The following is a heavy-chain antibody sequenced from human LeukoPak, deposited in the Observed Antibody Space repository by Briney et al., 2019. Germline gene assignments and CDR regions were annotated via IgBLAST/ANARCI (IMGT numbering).Heavy chain of an antibody. CDR2: INPSGGST. J-gene: IGHJ3*02. CDR1: GYTFTSYY. CDR3: ARVPPNYDSSGYKDAFDI. V-gene: IGHV1-46*01. Sequence: GASVKVSCKASGYTFTSYYMHWVRQAPGQGLEWMGIINPSGGSTSYAQKFQGRVTMTRDMSTSTVYMELSSLRSEDTAVYYCARVPPNYDSSGYKDAFDIWGQGTMVTVSS. D-gene: IGHD3-22*01.